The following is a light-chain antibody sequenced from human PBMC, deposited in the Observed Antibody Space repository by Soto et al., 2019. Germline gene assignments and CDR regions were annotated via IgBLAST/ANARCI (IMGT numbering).Light chain of an antibody. J-gene: IGLJ1*01. CDR2: EVT. CDR1: SSDVGGYNY. V-gene: IGLV2-8*01. CDR3: YSYAGSSRV. Sequence: QSVLTQPPSASGSPGQSVTIYCTGTSSDVGGYNYVSWYQQHPGKAPKLMIYEVTKRPSGVPDRFSGSKSGNTASLTVPGLRAEDEADYYCYSYAGSSRVFGTGTKLTVL.